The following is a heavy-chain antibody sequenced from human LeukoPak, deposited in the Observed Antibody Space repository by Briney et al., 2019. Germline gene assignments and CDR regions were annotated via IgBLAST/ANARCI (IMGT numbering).Heavy chain of an antibody. Sequence: GGSLRLSCAASGFTFSSYWMSWVRQAPGKGLEWVANIKQDGSEKYYVDSVKGRFTISRDNANNSLYLQMNSLRAEDTAVYYCARGYYDSSAYFQHWGQGTLVTVSS. CDR3: ARGYYDSSAYFQH. CDR1: GFTFSSYW. J-gene: IGHJ1*01. CDR2: IKQDGSEK. D-gene: IGHD3-22*01. V-gene: IGHV3-7*05.